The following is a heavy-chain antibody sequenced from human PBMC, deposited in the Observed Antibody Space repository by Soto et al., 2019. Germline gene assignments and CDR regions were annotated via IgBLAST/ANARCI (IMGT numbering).Heavy chain of an antibody. CDR1: GFTFSSYA. CDR2: ASYDGSNP. V-gene: IGHV3-30-3*01. CDR3: ARDALLDIFGTDILAYYFDY. J-gene: IGHJ4*02. D-gene: IGHD3-3*02. Sequence: GGSLRLSCAASGFTFSSYAVHWVRQAPGKGLEWLAVASYDGSNPDYADSVKGRFTVSRDNSKNTLYLQMNNLRSEDTAIYYCARDALLDIFGTDILAYYFDYWGQGTLVTVSS.